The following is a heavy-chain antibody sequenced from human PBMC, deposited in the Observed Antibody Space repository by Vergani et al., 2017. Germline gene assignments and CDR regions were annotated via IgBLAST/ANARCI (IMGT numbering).Heavy chain of an antibody. CDR2: INPIDSKI. D-gene: IGHD2-21*01. CDR1: ESSFISNE. Sequence: EVMLVQSGAEVKKPGDSLKISCKYSESSFISNEIAWVRQMSGKGLQWMGNINPIDSKIAYSPSFQGQDIMSLDKSITTAYLQWRSLKASDTAVYYCTRHVPCGDGACLHFDHWGQGTQVTVSS. CDR3: TRHVPCGDGACLHFDH. V-gene: IGHV5-51*01. J-gene: IGHJ4*02.